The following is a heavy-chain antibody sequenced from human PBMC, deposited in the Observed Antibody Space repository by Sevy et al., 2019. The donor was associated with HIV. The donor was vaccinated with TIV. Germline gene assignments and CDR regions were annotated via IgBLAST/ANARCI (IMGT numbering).Heavy chain of an antibody. CDR1: GLSITGSYW. CDR3: AAVAGTDILGYYYQH. D-gene: IGHD6-19*01. V-gene: IGHV4-4*02. J-gene: IGHJ1*01. Sequence: SETLSLTCAVSGLSITGSYWWSWVRQSPGKGLEWLGDMYHKGTTKYNPSLKSRVTISIDKSKSQFSLKINSITAADTGLYFYAAVAGTDILGYYYQHWCRGTQVTVSS. CDR2: MYHKGTT.